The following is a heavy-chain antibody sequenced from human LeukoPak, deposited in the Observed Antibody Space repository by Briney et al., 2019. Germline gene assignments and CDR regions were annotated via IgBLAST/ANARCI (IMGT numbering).Heavy chain of an antibody. CDR1: GFTFGSYG. CDR3: ARVSKTYYYDSGSTFDY. D-gene: IGHD3-22*01. Sequence: GGSLRLSCAASGFTFGSYGMHWVRQAPGKGLEWVSFIRYGGSNKYYADSVKGRFTISRDNSKNTLYLQMNSLRAEDTAVYYCARVSKTYYYDSGSTFDYWGQGTLVSVSS. J-gene: IGHJ4*02. V-gene: IGHV3-30*02. CDR2: IRYGGSNK.